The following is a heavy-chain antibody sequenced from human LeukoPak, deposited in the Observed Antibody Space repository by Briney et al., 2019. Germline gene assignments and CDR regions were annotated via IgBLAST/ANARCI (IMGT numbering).Heavy chain of an antibody. CDR3: AGEEVGATLDY. V-gene: IGHV3-48*01. Sequence: GGSLRLSCAASGFTFSSYSMNWVRQAPGKGLEWVSYISSSSSTIYYADSVKGRFTISRDNAKNSLYLQMNSLRAEDTAVYYCAGEEVGATLDYWGQGTLVTVSS. J-gene: IGHJ4*02. CDR2: ISSSSSTI. CDR1: GFTFSSYS. D-gene: IGHD1-26*01.